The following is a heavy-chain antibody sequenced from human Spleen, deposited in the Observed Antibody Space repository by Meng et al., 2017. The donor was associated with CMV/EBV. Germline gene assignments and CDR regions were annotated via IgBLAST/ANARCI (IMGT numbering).Heavy chain of an antibody. CDR2: INPNSGFT. J-gene: IGHJ4*02. V-gene: IGHV1-2*02. Sequence: ASVKVSCKASGYTFTGHYIHWVRQAPGQGLEWMGWINPNSGFTNYAQKFQGRVTITKDTSFTTAYMDLSRLRSDDTAMYYCARDNDWGPDYWGQGTLVTVSS. CDR1: GYTFTGHY. CDR3: ARDNDWGPDY. D-gene: IGHD3-9*01.